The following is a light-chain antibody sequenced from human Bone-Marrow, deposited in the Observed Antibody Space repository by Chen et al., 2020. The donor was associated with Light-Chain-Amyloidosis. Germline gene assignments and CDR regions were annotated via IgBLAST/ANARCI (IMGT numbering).Light chain of an antibody. Sequence: DIVMTQSPDSLSVSLGERATINCKSSQSVLYSSNNKNYLAWYQQKTGQTPKLLIYWAAIREAGVPDRFSGSGSGTDFTLTITTLQAEDVAVYYCQQHYDTPWTFGQGTKVEIK. V-gene: IGKV4-1*01. CDR1: QSVLYSSNNKNY. CDR3: QQHYDTPWT. J-gene: IGKJ1*01. CDR2: WAA.